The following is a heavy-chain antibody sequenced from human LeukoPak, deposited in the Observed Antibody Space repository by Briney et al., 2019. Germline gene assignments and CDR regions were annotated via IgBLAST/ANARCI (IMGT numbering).Heavy chain of an antibody. CDR2: IYHSGST. CDR1: GGSISSGGYS. V-gene: IGHV4-30-2*01. CDR3: ARTSADSDWFDP. D-gene: IGHD1-26*01. Sequence: SQTLSLTCAVSGGSISSGGYSWSWIRQPPGKGLEWIGYIYHSGSTYYNPSLKSRATISVDRSKNQFSLKLSSVTAADTAVYYCARTSADSDWFDPWGQGTLVTVSS. J-gene: IGHJ5*02.